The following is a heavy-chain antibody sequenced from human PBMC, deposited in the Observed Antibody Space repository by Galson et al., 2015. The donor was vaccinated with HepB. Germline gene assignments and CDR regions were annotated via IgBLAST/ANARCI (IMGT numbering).Heavy chain of an antibody. J-gene: IGHJ5*02. D-gene: IGHD3-9*01. CDR3: AKDLLRYFDWQPTSLNWFDP. Sequence: SLRLSCAASGFTFSSYAMSWVRQAPGKGLEWVSAISGSGGSTYYADSVKGRSTISRDNSKNTLYLQMNSLRAEDTAVYYCAKDLLRYFDWQPTSLNWFDPWGQGTLVTVSS. CDR2: ISGSGGST. V-gene: IGHV3-23*01. CDR1: GFTFSSYA.